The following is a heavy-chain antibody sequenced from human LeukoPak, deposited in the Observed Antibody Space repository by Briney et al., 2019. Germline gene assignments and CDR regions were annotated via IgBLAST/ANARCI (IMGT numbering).Heavy chain of an antibody. V-gene: IGHV3-30*18. CDR2: ISYDGSNK. CDR3: AKLGRIVATIDYYYGMDV. J-gene: IGHJ6*02. Sequence: PGRSLRLSCAASGFTFSSYGMLWVHQAPGKGLEWVAVISYDGSNKYYADSVKGRFTISRDNSKNTLYLQMNSLRAEDTAVYYCAKLGRIVATIDYYYGMDVWGQGTMVTVSS. CDR1: GFTFSSYG. D-gene: IGHD5-12*01.